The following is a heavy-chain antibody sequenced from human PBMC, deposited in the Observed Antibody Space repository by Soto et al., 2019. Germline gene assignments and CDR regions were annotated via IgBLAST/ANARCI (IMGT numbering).Heavy chain of an antibody. Sequence: SETLSLTCAVSGGSVRSYYWSWIRQSPGKGLEWIGYIYYSGSTKYKPSLKSRVTISLDTSKNQFSLKVSSAAAADTAVYYCARHSNRNYGLYFFDYWGLGALVTVSS. CDR1: GGSVRSYY. CDR2: IYYSGST. V-gene: IGHV4-59*08. J-gene: IGHJ4*02. D-gene: IGHD4-4*01. CDR3: ARHSNRNYGLYFFDY.